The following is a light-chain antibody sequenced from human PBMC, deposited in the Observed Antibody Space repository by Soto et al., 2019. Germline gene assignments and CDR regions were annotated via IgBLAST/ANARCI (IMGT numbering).Light chain of an antibody. CDR3: AAWDDSLSGVV. Sequence: QAVVTQTPSASGTPGQRVTISCSGSSSNIGSNYVYWYQQLPGTAPKLVMYSNNERPSGVPDRFSGSKSGTSASLAISGLRSEDEADYYCAAWDDSLSGVVFGGGTKLTVL. CDR2: SNN. CDR1: SSNIGSNY. V-gene: IGLV1-47*02. J-gene: IGLJ2*01.